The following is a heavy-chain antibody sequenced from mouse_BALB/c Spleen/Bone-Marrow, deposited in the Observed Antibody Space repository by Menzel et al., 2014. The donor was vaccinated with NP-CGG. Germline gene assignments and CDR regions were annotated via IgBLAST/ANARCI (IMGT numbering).Heavy chain of an antibody. J-gene: IGHJ4*01. D-gene: IGHD2-14*01. CDR2: INPSSGYT. Sequence: VKLVESGAELARPGASVKMSCKASGYTFTIYTMHWVKQRPGQGLEWIGYINPSSGYTNYNQKFKDKATLTAVKSSSTAYMQLSSLTSEDSAVYYGARRYDYAMDYWGHGPSVTVSS. CDR3: ARRYDYAMDY. V-gene: IGHV1-4*01. CDR1: GYTFTIYT.